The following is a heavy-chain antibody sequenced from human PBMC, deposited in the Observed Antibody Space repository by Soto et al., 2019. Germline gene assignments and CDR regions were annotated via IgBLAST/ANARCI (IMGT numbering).Heavy chain of an antibody. Sequence: EVQLLESGGGLVQPGGSLRLSCAASGFTFSTYAMNWVRQAPGKGLEWVSGISGSGDSTYYADSVKGRFTVSRDNSKNTLYLQMNRLRAEDTAVFYCAKERSSGWSLDYWGQGTLVTVSS. CDR3: AKERSSGWSLDY. CDR1: GFTFSTYA. CDR2: ISGSGDST. V-gene: IGHV3-23*01. D-gene: IGHD6-19*01. J-gene: IGHJ4*02.